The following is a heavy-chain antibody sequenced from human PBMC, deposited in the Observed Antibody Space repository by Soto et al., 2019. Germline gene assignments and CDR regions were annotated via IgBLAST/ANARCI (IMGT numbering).Heavy chain of an antibody. CDR3: ASLDYYGSGSYYTYFDY. D-gene: IGHD3-10*01. V-gene: IGHV3-33*01. CDR2: IWYDGSNK. CDR1: GFTFSSYG. J-gene: IGHJ4*02. Sequence: GGSLRLACAASGFTFSSYGMHWVRQAPGKGLEWVAVIWYDGSNKYYADSVKGRFTISRDNSKNTLYLQMNSLRAEDTAVYYCASLDYYGSGSYYTYFDYWGQGTLVTVSS.